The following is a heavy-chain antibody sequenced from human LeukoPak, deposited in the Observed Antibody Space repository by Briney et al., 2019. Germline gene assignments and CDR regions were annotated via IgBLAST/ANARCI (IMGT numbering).Heavy chain of an antibody. V-gene: IGHV4-38-2*01. D-gene: IGHD2-2*01. CDR3: ARQYDSYFYYYLDL. CDR1: GYPTNNAYY. J-gene: IGHJ6*03. CDR2: LYHPDST. Sequence: SETLSLTCGVSGYPTNNAYYWVWIRQPPGKGLEWIGSLYHPDSTYYNPSLKSRVTMSVDTSRNQFSLRLSFVTAADTAVYYCARQYDSYFYYYLDLWAQGPRSPSP.